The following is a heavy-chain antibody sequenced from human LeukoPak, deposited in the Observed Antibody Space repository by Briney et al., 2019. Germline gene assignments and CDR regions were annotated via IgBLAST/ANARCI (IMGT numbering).Heavy chain of an antibody. CDR1: GGSFSGYY. CDR3: ARGQGTVTTH. Sequence: SETLSLTCTVSGGSFSGYYCTWIRQPPGKGLEWIGEINHSGSANYNPSLKSRVTISLDTSKNQFALKLSSVTAADTAVYYCARGQGTVTTHWGQGTLVTVSS. CDR2: INHSGSA. J-gene: IGHJ4*02. V-gene: IGHV4-34*01. D-gene: IGHD4-17*01.